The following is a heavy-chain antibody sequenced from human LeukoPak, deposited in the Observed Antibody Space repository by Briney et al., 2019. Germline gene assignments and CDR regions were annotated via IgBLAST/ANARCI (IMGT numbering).Heavy chain of an antibody. V-gene: IGHV2-5*02. J-gene: IGHJ4*02. CDR2: IYWDNDK. CDR3: AHRLPSGSPWPFGYFDF. CDR1: GFSLTTGGVG. Sequence: ESGPTLVNPTQTLTLTCTFSGFSLTTGGVGVGWIRQAPGEALEWLSVIYWDNDKRYSPSLKTRLTITKDTSRNQVVLTMTDMDPVDTATYYCAHRLPSGSPWPFGYFDFWGQGILVTVSS. D-gene: IGHD3-3*01.